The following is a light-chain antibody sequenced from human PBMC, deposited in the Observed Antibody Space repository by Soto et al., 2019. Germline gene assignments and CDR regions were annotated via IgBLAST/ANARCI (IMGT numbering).Light chain of an antibody. J-gene: IGKJ2*01. CDR1: QSVSSSY. Sequence: EIVLTQSPGTLSLYPGERATLSCRARQSVSSSYLAWYQQIPGLAPRLLIYGASRRATGIPDGFSGSGSGRDFTLPLSGLEPEDFEVYYCQQAGSSFYTFGHGTKLQIK. V-gene: IGKV3-20*01. CDR3: QQAGSSFYT. CDR2: GAS.